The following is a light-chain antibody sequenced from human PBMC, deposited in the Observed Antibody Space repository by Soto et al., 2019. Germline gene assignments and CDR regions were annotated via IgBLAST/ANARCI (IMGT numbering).Light chain of an antibody. J-gene: IGKJ1*01. CDR3: QQHSHWPPWT. CDR1: QNVRTF. Sequence: EVVLTQSPATLSLSPGERATLSCRASQNVRTFLDWYQQKPGQAPRLLIYGASNRATGIPATFSGSGSGADFTLTICSLEPQDFAVYYYQQHSHWPPWTFGQGTRVEIQ. V-gene: IGKV3-11*01. CDR2: GAS.